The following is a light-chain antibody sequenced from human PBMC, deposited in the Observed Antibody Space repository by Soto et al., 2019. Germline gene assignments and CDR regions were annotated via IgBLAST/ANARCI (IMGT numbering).Light chain of an antibody. CDR3: QQYNSYSRT. J-gene: IGKJ1*01. CDR1: QSISTW. Sequence: DLQMTQSPSTLSASVGDRVTITCRASQSISTWLAWYQQKPGKAPKVLIYDASRLESGVPSRFSGSGSGTEFTLTISSLQPDDFATYYCQQYNSYSRTFGQGTKVEIK. CDR2: DAS. V-gene: IGKV1-5*01.